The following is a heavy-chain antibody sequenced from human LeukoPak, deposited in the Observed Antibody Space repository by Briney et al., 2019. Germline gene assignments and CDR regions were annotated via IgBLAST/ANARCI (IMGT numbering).Heavy chain of an antibody. V-gene: IGHV7-4-1*02. CDR2: INTNTGNP. D-gene: IGHD3-10*01. CDR3: ARVQFGELLGFVEEYDLAFDI. Sequence: GASVTVSFKASGYPFTIYAMNWVRQAPGQGLEWMGWINTNTGNPTYAQGFTGRFVFSLDTSVSTAYLQISSLKAEDTAVYYCARVQFGELLGFVEEYDLAFDIWGQGTMVTVSS. J-gene: IGHJ3*02. CDR1: GYPFTIYA.